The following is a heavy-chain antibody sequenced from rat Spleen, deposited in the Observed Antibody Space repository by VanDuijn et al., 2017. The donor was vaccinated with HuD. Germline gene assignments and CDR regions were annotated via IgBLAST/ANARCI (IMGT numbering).Heavy chain of an antibody. V-gene: IGHV6-6*01. CDR3: TRDRAYTADYYYRWFAY. Sequence: EVQVLESGGGLVQPGNSLKLSCATSGFTFSTAWMFWYRQFPEKRLEWVPRIKAKSNNYATDYTESVKGRFTISRDNAKSTLYLQMNSLRSEDTATYYCTRDRAYTADYYYRWFAYWGQGTLVTVSS. CDR1: GFTFSTAW. D-gene: IGHD1-6*01. CDR2: IKAKSNNYAT. J-gene: IGHJ3*01.